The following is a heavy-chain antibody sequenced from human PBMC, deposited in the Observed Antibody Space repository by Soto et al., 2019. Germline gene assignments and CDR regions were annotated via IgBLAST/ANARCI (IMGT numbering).Heavy chain of an antibody. Sequence: GGSLRLSCVASEFTFSSYEMNWVRQSPGKGLEWVSYISSSGTTIYYTDSVKGRFTISRDNAKKSLYLQMNSLRAEDTAVYYCVRFGGAAAGPGDYWGQGTLVPVSS. V-gene: IGHV3-48*03. D-gene: IGHD6-13*01. CDR2: ISSSGTTI. CDR1: EFTFSSYE. J-gene: IGHJ4*02. CDR3: VRFGGAAAGPGDY.